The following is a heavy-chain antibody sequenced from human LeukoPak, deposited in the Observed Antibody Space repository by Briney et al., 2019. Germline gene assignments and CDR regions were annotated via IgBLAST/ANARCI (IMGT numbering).Heavy chain of an antibody. CDR1: GGSFSGYD. CDR2: INHSGST. Sequence: SETLSLTCAVYGGSFSGYDWNWIRQPPGKGLEWIGEINHSGSTNYNPSLKSRVTISVDTSKNQFSLKLSSMTAADTAVYYCARGLNYWGQGTLVTVSS. V-gene: IGHV4-34*01. CDR3: ARGLNY. J-gene: IGHJ4*02.